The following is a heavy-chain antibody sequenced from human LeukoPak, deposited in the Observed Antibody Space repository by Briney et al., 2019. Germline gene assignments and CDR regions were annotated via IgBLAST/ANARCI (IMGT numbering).Heavy chain of an antibody. CDR2: ISSSSSTI. CDR3: ARGKYYFDY. CDR1: GFTFSSYS. J-gene: IGHJ4*02. Sequence: PGGSLRLSCGTSGFTFSSYSMNWVRQAPGKGLEWVSYISSSSSTIYYADSVKGRFTISRDNAKNSLYLQMNSLRAEGTAVYYCARGKYYFDYWGQGTLVTVSS. V-gene: IGHV3-48*04.